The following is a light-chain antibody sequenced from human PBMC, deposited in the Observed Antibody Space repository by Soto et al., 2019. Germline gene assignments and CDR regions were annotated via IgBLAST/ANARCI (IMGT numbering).Light chain of an antibody. Sequence: QSVLTQQAFVSGAAGQSITISCTGTSSDVGGYNYVSWYQHPPGKAPKLMISEVSNRPSGVSNRFSGSKSGNTASLTISGLQAEDEADYYCSSYTSTSTRVFGTGTKVTVL. CDR3: SSYTSTSTRV. CDR2: EVS. J-gene: IGLJ1*01. V-gene: IGLV2-14*01. CDR1: SSDVGGYNY.